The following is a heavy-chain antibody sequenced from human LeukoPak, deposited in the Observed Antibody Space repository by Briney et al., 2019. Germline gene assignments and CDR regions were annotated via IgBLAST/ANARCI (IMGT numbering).Heavy chain of an antibody. CDR1: GFTFSSHG. D-gene: IGHD2-2*01. CDR2: IRYDGSNK. V-gene: IGHV3-30*02. Sequence: GGSLRLSCAASGFTFSSHGMHWVRQAPGKGLEWVAFIRYDGSNKYYADSVKGRFTISRDNSKNTLYLQMNSLRAEDTAVYYCATYSSSNGREFQYWGQGTLVTVSS. J-gene: IGHJ1*01. CDR3: ATYSSSNGREFQY.